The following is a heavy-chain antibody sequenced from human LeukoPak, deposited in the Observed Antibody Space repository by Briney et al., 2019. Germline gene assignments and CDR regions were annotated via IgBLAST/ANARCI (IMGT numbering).Heavy chain of an antibody. CDR2: FYTGGNT. Sequence: GGSLRLSCVPSGFTVSTNYMSWVRQAPGKGLEWVSVFYTGGNTYYADSVKGRFTISRDNSKNTLYLQMNSLRAEDTAVYYCAKSRDYYGSGSTYDYWGQGTLVTVSS. J-gene: IGHJ4*02. CDR3: AKSRDYYGSGSTYDY. CDR1: GFTVSTNY. V-gene: IGHV3-53*01. D-gene: IGHD3-10*01.